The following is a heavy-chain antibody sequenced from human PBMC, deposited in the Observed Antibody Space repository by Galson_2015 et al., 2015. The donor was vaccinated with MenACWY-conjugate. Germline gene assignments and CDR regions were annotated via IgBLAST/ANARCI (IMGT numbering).Heavy chain of an antibody. D-gene: IGHD2-8*02. J-gene: IGHJ4*02. CDR3: VRGDSGPRLED. V-gene: IGHV4-34*01. CDR2: VNNRGST. Sequence: ETLSLPCAVYGGSFSGSYWRWIRHSPGKGLEWIGEVNNRGSTSYNASLKSRVTILIDTSKNQFSLSLSSVTAADTAVYYCVRGDSGPRLEDWGQGTLVTVSS. CDR1: GGSFSGSY.